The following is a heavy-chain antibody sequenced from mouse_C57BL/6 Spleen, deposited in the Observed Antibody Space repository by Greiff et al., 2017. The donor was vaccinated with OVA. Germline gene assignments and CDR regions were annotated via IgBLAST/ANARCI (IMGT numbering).Heavy chain of an antibody. CDR1: GYTFTSYW. CDR3: ARSDIYAMDY. Sequence: QVHVKQPGAELVKPGASVKMSCKASGYTFTSYWITWVKQRPGQGLEWIGDIYPGSGSTNYNEKFKSKATLTVDTSSSTAYMQLSSLTSEDSAVYYCARSDIYAMDYWGQGTSVTVSS. J-gene: IGHJ4*01. CDR2: IYPGSGST. V-gene: IGHV1-55*01. D-gene: IGHD3-3*01.